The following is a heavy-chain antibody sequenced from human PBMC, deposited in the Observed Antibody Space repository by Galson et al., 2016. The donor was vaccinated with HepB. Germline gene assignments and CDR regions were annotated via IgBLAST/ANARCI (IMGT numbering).Heavy chain of an antibody. CDR1: GLTFSSNG. D-gene: IGHD3-3*01. V-gene: IGHV3-23*01. Sequence: SLRLSCAASGLTFSSNGMSWVRQAPGKGLEWVSCISGSGTLTYYADSVKGRITISRDNSKNTLNLQMNSLRAEDTAVYYCARGESKYYDFWSGNYYYFMDVWGKGTTVTVSS. CDR2: ISGSGTLT. CDR3: ARGESKYYDFWSGNYYYFMDV. J-gene: IGHJ6*03.